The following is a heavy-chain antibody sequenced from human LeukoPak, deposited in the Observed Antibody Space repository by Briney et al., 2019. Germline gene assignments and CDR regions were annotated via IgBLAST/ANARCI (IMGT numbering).Heavy chain of an antibody. CDR2: IYTSGST. V-gene: IGHV4-4*07. D-gene: IGHD2-15*01. CDR3: ARDRINLPIGAYCSGGSCREYYFDY. J-gene: IGHJ4*02. Sequence: SETLSLTCTASGGSISSYYWSWIRQPAGKGLEWIGRIYTSGSTNYNPSLKSRVTMSVDTSKNQFSLKLSSVTAADTAVYYCARDRINLPIGAYCSGGSCREYYFDYWGQGTLVTVSS. CDR1: GGSISSYY.